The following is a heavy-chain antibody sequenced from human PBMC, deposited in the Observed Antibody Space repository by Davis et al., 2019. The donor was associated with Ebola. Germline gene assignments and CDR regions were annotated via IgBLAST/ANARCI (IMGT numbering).Heavy chain of an antibody. CDR3: ARDAPYDSSGYSAFDP. Sequence: ASVKVSCKASGYTFTGYYMHWVRQAPGQGLEWMGWINPNSGGTNYAQKFQGRVTMTRDTSISTAYMELSRLRSDDTAVYYCARDAPYDSSGYSAFDPWGQGTLVTVSS. J-gene: IGHJ5*02. CDR1: GYTFTGYY. CDR2: INPNSGGT. V-gene: IGHV1-2*02. D-gene: IGHD3-22*01.